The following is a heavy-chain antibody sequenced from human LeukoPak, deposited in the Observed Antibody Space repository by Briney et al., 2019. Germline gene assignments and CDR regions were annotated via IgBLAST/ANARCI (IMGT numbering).Heavy chain of an antibody. D-gene: IGHD5-24*01. V-gene: IGHV1-2*02. Sequence: ASVKVSCKASGYTFTGYYMHWVRQAPGQGLEWMGWINPNSGGTNYAQKFQGGVTMTRDTSISTAYMELSSLRSDDTAVYYCARGDGYNVHFDYWGQGTLVTVSS. J-gene: IGHJ4*02. CDR1: GYTFTGYY. CDR3: ARGDGYNVHFDY. CDR2: INPNSGGT.